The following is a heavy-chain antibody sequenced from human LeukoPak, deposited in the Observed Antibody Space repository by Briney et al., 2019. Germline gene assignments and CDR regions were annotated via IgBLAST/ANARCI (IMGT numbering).Heavy chain of an antibody. CDR3: AKGPLEWLLLGAFDI. CDR2: ISGSGGST. CDR1: GFTFSSYA. V-gene: IGHV3-23*01. J-gene: IGHJ3*02. Sequence: PGGSLRLSCAASGFTFSSYAMSWVRQAPGKGLEWVSAISGSGGSTYYADSVKGRFTISRDNSKNTLYLQMNCLRAEDTAVYYCAKGPLEWLLLGAFDIWGQGTMVTVSS. D-gene: IGHD3-3*01.